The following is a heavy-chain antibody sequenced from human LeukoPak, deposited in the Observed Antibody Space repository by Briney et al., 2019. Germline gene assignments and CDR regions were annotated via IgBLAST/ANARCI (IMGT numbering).Heavy chain of an antibody. CDR1: GGSISSSNYF. V-gene: IGHV4-39*07. D-gene: IGHD3-10*01. CDR3: ARAQFYYGSGAFDY. J-gene: IGHJ4*02. Sequence: SETLSLTCTVSGGSISSSNYFWGWIRQPPGKGLEWIGSIYYSGTTYYNPSLKSRVTISVDTSKNQFSLKLSSVTAADTAVYYCARAQFYYGSGAFDYWGQGTLVTVSS. CDR2: IYYSGTT.